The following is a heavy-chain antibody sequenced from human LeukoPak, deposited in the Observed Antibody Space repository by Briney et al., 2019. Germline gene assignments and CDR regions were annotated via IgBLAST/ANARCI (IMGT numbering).Heavy chain of an antibody. V-gene: IGHV4-59*01. Sequence: SETLSLTCTVSGGSISSYYWSWSRQPPGKGLEWVGYIYYSGSTNYNPSLKSRVTISVDTSKNQFSLKLSSVTAADTAVYYCARGGGMDVWGQGTTVTVSS. CDR1: GGSISSYY. J-gene: IGHJ6*02. CDR3: ARGGGMDV. CDR2: IYYSGST.